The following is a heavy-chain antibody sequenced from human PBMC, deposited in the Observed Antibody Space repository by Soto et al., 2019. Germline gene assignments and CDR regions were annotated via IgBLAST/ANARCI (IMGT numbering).Heavy chain of an antibody. CDR2: INHSGST. Sequence: SETLSLTCAVYGGSFSAYYWSWIRQPPGKGLEWIGIINHSGSTNYNPSLKSRVTISVDTSKNQFSLKLSSVTAADTAEYYCARAGGYYYGSSYYYHGMDVWGQGTPVTVSS. CDR3: ARAGGYYYGSSYYYHGMDV. J-gene: IGHJ6*02. D-gene: IGHD5-18*01. CDR1: GGSFSAYY. V-gene: IGHV4-34*01.